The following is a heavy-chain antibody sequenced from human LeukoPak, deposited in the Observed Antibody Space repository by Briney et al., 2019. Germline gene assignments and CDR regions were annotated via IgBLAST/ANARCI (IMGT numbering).Heavy chain of an antibody. Sequence: QPGGSLRLSCATSGFTFNNYWMSWVRQAPGTGLEWVANIEPDGSEKYYLDSVKGRFTISRDNAKNSLYLQMNSLRADDTAVYYCARETTPDYSYYYMDVWGKGTTVTVSS. J-gene: IGHJ6*03. D-gene: IGHD1-14*01. CDR1: GFTFNNYW. CDR3: ARETTPDYSYYYMDV. CDR2: IEPDGSEK. V-gene: IGHV3-7*01.